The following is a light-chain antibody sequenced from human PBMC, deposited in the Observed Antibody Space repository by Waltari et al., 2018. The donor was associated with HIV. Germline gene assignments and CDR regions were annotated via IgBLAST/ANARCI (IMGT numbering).Light chain of an antibody. V-gene: IGLV3-9*01. J-gene: IGLJ3*02. Sequence: SYELTQPFSVSVALGQTAKITCGGSNIGTKDVHWYQQKPGQAPLLVIYNDVNRPSAIPERFSGSKSRNVATLTISGAQAGDEAAYYCQVWHYSVVFGGGTRLTVL. CDR1: NIGTKD. CDR3: QVWHYSVV. CDR2: NDV.